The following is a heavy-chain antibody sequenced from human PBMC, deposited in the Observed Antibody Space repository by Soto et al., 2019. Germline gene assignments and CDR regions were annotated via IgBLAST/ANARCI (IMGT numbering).Heavy chain of an antibody. CDR3: ARHTHTAMDLYYYYGMDV. Sequence: PGESLKISCKGSGYSFTSYWISWVRQMPGKGLEWMGRIDPSDSYTNYSPSFQGHVTISADKSISTAYLQWSSLKASDTAMYYCARHTHTAMDLYYYYGMDVWGQETTVTVS. J-gene: IGHJ6*02. V-gene: IGHV5-10-1*01. CDR2: IDPSDSYT. D-gene: IGHD5-18*01. CDR1: GYSFTSYW.